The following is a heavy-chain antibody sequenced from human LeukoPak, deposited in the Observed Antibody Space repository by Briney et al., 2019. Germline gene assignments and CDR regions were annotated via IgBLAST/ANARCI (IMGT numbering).Heavy chain of an antibody. CDR3: ARRQGGYSYGRYFDY. J-gene: IGHJ4*02. V-gene: IGHV4-59*05. CDR2: IYYSGST. CDR1: GGSMNSYY. D-gene: IGHD5-18*01. Sequence: PSETLSLTCTVSGGSMNSYYWTWIRQPPGKGLEWIGSIYYSGSTYYNPSLKSRVTISVDTSKNQFSLKLSSVTAADTAVYYCARRQGGYSYGRYFDYWGQGTLVTVSS.